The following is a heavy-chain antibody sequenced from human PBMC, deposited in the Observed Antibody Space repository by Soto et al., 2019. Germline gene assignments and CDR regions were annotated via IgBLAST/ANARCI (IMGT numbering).Heavy chain of an antibody. J-gene: IGHJ4*02. Sequence: EVQLVESGGGSVQPGGSLRLSCAASGFTFSTFSMNWVRQAPGRGLEWISYISGGGRPISYADSVKGRFTISRDNAKNLPYPQMDSLADEDPALYYCARDLGWAFDSWGQGTLVTVSS. CDR1: GFTFSTFS. V-gene: IGHV3-48*02. CDR3: ARDLGWAFDS. CDR2: ISGGGRPI. D-gene: IGHD6-19*01.